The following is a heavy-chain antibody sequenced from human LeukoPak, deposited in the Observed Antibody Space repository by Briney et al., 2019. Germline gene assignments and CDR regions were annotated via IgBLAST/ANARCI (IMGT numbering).Heavy chain of an antibody. J-gene: IGHJ6*02. V-gene: IGHV3-33*08. CDR2: IWYDGSNK. CDR3: ARDPEPPNIVGATPYYYYGMDV. CDR1: GFTFSSYS. D-gene: IGHD1-26*01. Sequence: GGSLRLSCAASGFTFSSYSMNWVRQAPGKGLEWVAVIWYDGSNKYYADSVKGRFTISRDNSKNTLYLQMNSLRAEDTAVYYCARDPEPPNIVGATPYYYYGMDVWGQGTTVTVSS.